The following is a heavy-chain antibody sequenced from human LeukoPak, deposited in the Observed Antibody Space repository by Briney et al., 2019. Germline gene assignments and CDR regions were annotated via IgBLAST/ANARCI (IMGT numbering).Heavy chain of an antibody. CDR1: GYSISSGYY. CDR3: ARHEWLRLVIYFDY. Sequence: SETLSLTCAVSGYSISSGYYWGWIRQPPGKGLEWIGSIYHSGSTYYNPSLKSRVTISVDTSKNQFSLKLSSVTAADTAVYYCARHEWLRLVIYFDYWGQGTLVTVSS. J-gene: IGHJ4*02. CDR2: IYHSGST. V-gene: IGHV4-38-2*01. D-gene: IGHD5-12*01.